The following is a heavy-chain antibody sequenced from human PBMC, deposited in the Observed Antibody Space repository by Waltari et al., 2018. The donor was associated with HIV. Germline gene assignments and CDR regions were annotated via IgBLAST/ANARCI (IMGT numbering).Heavy chain of an antibody. CDR3: AADLYGVYFDY. J-gene: IGHJ4*02. V-gene: IGHV3-7*01. CDR1: GFPFSGFW. CDR2: IKGDGSEK. Sequence: EVQLVESGGGLVQPGGSLRLSCAGAGFPFSGFWMTWVRQTQGKGLDWVANIKGDGSEKYYVDSVKGRFTISRDNAKNLLYLEMNSLRVEDTAVYYCAADLYGVYFDYWGQGTLVTVSS. D-gene: IGHD3-16*01.